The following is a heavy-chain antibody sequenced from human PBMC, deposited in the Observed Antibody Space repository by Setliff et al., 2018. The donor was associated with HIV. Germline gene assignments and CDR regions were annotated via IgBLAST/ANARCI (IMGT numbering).Heavy chain of an antibody. D-gene: IGHD2-15*01. J-gene: IGHJ2*01. CDR3: TRDRGIDGGSPWWYFDL. V-gene: IGHV3-49*04. CDR1: GFSFGDFA. Sequence: PGGSLRLSCTASGFSFGDFALNWVRQAPGKGLEWIGFIRTKAHGGTTEYAASVRGRFTISREDSKSIAYLQMNRLTTEDTAVYYCTRDRGIDGGSPWWYFDLWGRGTLVTVSS. CDR2: IRTKAHGGTT.